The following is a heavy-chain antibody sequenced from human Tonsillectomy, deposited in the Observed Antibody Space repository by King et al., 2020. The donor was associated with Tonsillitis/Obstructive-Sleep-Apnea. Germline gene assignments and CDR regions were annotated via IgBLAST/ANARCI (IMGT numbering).Heavy chain of an antibody. CDR1: RFTFSSYS. Sequence: VQLVESGGGLVKPGGSLRISCAASRFTFSSYSMNWVRQAPGKGLEWVSSISGSRGNTYYADSLKGRFTISRDNAKNSLYLQMNSLRAEDTAVYYCARDSGSGDAFDIWGQGTIVTVSS. CDR2: ISGSRGNT. D-gene: IGHD6-25*01. CDR3: ARDSGSGDAFDI. V-gene: IGHV3-21*01. J-gene: IGHJ3*02.